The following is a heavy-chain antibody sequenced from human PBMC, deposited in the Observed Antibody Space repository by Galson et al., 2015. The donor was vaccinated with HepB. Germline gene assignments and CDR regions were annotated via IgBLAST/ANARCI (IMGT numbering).Heavy chain of an antibody. V-gene: IGHV3-30*18. CDR1: GFAFSSHD. CDR3: AKGFGSGGPPFDY. CDR2: ISYHGSNK. Sequence: SLRLSCAASGFAFSSHDMHWVRQAPDKGLEWVALISYHGSNKYFADSVKGRFTISRDNSKSTLYLQMNTLRAEDTAVYYCAKGFGSGGPPFDYWGQGTLVTVSS. D-gene: IGHD6-19*01. J-gene: IGHJ4*02.